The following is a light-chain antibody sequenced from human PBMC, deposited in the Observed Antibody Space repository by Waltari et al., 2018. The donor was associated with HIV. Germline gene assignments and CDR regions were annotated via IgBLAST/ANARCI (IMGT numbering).Light chain of an antibody. CDR3: QSYDSSLSGVL. V-gene: IGLV1-40*01. Sequence: QSVLTQPPSVSEAPGQRVTISCTGSSSNIGDGSEVHWYQQLPGTVPKPLIYDINNRPSGVPDRFSGSKSGTSASLAITGLQAEDEADYYCQSYDSSLSGVLFGGGTKLTVL. J-gene: IGLJ2*01. CDR1: SSNIGDGSE. CDR2: DIN.